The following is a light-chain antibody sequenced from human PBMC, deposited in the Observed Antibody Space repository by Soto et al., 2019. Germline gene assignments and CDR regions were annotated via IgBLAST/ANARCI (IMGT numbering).Light chain of an antibody. CDR2: GNS. Sequence: QSVLTQPPSVSGAPVQRVTISCTGSTSNIWATYDVHWYQQLPGTSPKLLIYGNSNRPSGFPDRFSGSKSGTSASLAITGLQAADEADYYCQSHDSSVSXSYVFGTGTKVXV. CDR1: TSNIWATYD. CDR3: QSHDSSVSXSYV. V-gene: IGLV1-40*01. J-gene: IGLJ1*01.